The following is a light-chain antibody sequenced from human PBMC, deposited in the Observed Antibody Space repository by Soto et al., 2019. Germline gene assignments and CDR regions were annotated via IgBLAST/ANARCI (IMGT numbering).Light chain of an antibody. CDR3: QQSFNLPRT. V-gene: IGKV1-39*01. Sequence: DIEMTQSPSSLSASVGETITITCRASQSISSSLNWFQHSPGQPPKLLLFAASNLHAGVPPRFSGSGSATSFSLTIRSLQPEDFATYYCQQSFNLPRTFGPGTKVDIK. J-gene: IGKJ1*01. CDR2: AAS. CDR1: QSISSS.